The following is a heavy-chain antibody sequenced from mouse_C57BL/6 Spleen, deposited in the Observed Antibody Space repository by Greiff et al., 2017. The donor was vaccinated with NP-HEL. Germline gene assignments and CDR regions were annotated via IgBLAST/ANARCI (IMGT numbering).Heavy chain of an antibody. Sequence: VQLKQSGPELVKPGASVKISCKASGYSFTDYNMNWVKQSNGKSLEWIGVINPNYGTTSYNQKFKGKATLTVDQSSSTAYMQLNSLTSEDSAVYYCARERIYDYDNAMDYWGQGTSVTVSS. J-gene: IGHJ4*01. D-gene: IGHD2-4*01. V-gene: IGHV1-39*01. CDR1: GYSFTDYN. CDR2: INPNYGTT. CDR3: ARERIYDYDNAMDY.